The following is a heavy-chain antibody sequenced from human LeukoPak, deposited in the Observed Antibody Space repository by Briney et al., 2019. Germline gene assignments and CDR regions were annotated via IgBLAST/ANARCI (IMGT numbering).Heavy chain of an antibody. CDR3: ARDQVDTASFYYFDY. D-gene: IGHD5-18*01. Sequence: GGSLRLSCAASRFTFSSYAMHWVRQAPGKGLEWVAVISYDGSNKYYADSVKGRFTISRDNSKNTLYLQMNSLRAEDTAVYYCARDQVDTASFYYFDYWGQGTLVTVSS. V-gene: IGHV3-30-3*01. CDR2: ISYDGSNK. CDR1: RFTFSSYA. J-gene: IGHJ4*02.